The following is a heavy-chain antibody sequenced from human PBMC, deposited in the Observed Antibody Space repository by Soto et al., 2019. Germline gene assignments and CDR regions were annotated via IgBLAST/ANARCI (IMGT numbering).Heavy chain of an antibody. CDR2: ISYDGSNK. J-gene: IGHJ3*02. D-gene: IGHD1-26*01. CDR1: GFTFRSYG. V-gene: IGHV3-30*18. Sequence: QVQLVESGGGVVQPGRSLRLSCAASGFTFRSYGMHWVRQAPGKGLEWVAVISYDGSNKYYADSVKGRFTISRDNSKNTLYLQTNSLRAEDTAVYYCAKGGVGSTSNAFDIWGQGTMVTVSS. CDR3: AKGGVGSTSNAFDI.